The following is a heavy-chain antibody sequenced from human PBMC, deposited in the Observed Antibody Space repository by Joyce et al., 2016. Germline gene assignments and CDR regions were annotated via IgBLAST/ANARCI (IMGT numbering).Heavy chain of an antibody. CDR2: IAFSWTT. V-gene: IGHV4-39*07. CDR3: ASVPRGERLYYFDD. Sequence: QLQLQESGPGLVRPSGTLSLNCAVSGDSISSHSYYWGWIRQPPGKGLEWIGSIAFSWTTLYNPSLKSRVTISLDTSKNQFSLKLTSVTAADTAVYYCASVPRGERLYYFDDWGQGILVTVSS. J-gene: IGHJ4*02. CDR1: GDSISSHSYY. D-gene: IGHD3-16*01.